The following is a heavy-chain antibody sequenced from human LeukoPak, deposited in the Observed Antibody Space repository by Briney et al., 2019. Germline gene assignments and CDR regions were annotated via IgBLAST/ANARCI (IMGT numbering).Heavy chain of an antibody. CDR1: GCTFDDYA. J-gene: IGHJ5*02. CDR3: APMAYDTSGYYVNWFDP. D-gene: IGHD3-22*01. Sequence: PGGSLRLSCAASGCTFDDYAMYWVRQTPGKGLEWVSLISGDGGTTYYADSVKGRFTISRDNSKNSLYLQMNSLRTEDTALYYCAPMAYDTSGYYVNWFDPWGQGTLVTVSS. V-gene: IGHV3-43*02. CDR2: ISGDGGTT.